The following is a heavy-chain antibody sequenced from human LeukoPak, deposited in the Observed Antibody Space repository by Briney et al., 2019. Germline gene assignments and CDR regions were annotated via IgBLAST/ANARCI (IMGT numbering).Heavy chain of an antibody. D-gene: IGHD3-22*01. CDR2: IYHSGST. J-gene: IGHJ4*02. CDR3: ARDASHYYDSSGYYPRGGFDY. Sequence: SETLSLTCAVSGGSISSSNWWSRVRQPPGKGLEWIGEIYHSGSTNYNPSLKSRVTISVDKSKNQFSLKLSSVTAADTAVYYCARDASHYYDSSGYYPRGGFDYWGQGTLVTVSS. CDR1: GGSISSSNW. V-gene: IGHV4-4*02.